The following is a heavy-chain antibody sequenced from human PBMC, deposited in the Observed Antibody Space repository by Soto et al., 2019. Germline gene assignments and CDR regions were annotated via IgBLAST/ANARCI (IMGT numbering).Heavy chain of an antibody. J-gene: IGHJ4*02. CDR1: GYTFTGYY. D-gene: IGHD2-15*01. CDR2: INPNGGGT. Sequence: VSVKVSCKASGYTFTGYYMHWVRQAPGQGLEWMGWINPNGGGTNYAQKFQGRVTMTRDTSISTAYMELSRLRSDDTAVYYCARVNVVVVAATREYYFDYWGQGTLVTVSS. CDR3: ARVNVVVVAATREYYFDY. V-gene: IGHV1-2*02.